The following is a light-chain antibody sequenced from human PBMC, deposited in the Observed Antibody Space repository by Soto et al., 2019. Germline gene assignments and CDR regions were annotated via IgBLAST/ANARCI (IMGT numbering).Light chain of an antibody. CDR1: NSNIGAGYD. CDR2: DNN. CDR3: QSYDISLSGSRV. V-gene: IGLV1-40*01. Sequence: QPVLTQPPSVSGAPGQRVTISCTGSNSNIGAGYDVHWYQQLPGAAPKLLIFDNNYRPSGVPDRFSGSKSGTSASLAITGLQAEDEADYYCQSYDISLSGSRVFGGGTKVTVL. J-gene: IGLJ3*02.